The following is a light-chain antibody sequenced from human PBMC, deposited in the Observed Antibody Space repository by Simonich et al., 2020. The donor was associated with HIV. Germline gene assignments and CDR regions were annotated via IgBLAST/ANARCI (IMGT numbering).Light chain of an antibody. V-gene: IGKV4-1*01. J-gene: IGKJ1*01. CDR2: WAS. CDR3: QQYYNSPLT. CDR1: QSVLYSSNNKNY. Sequence: DIVMTQSPDSLAVSLGERATINCKSSQSVLYSSNNKNYLAWYQQKPGQPPKLLIYWASTRKSGVPDRFSGSGSGTDFTLTISSLQAEDVAVYYCQQYYNSPLTFGQGTNVEVK.